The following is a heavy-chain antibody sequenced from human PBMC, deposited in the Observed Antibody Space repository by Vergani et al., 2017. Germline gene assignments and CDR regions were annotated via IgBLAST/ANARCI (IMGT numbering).Heavy chain of an antibody. J-gene: IGHJ4*02. Sequence: VESGGGLVQPGGSLRLSCTVSGFTFSSNDFHWVRQTAGKGLEWVSGISWNSGSIGYADSVKGRFTISRDNAKNSLYLQMNSLRAEDTALYYCAKLSCSSASSARPCDYWGQGTLVTVS. CDR3: AKLSCSSASSARPCDY. CDR1: GFTFSSND. D-gene: IGHD2-2*01. V-gene: IGHV3-9*01. CDR2: ISWNSGSI.